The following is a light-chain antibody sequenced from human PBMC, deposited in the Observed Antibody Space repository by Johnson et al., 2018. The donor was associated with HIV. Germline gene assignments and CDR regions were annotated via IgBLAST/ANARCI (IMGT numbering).Light chain of an antibody. CDR2: DNN. J-gene: IGLJ1*01. CDR1: SSNIGNNY. Sequence: QSVLTQPPSVSAAPGQKVTISCSGSSSNIGNNYVSWYQQLPGTAPKLLIYDNNKRPSGIPDRFSGSKSGTSATLAITGLQTGDEADYYCGTWDSSLNVFGTGTKITVL. CDR3: GTWDSSLNV. V-gene: IGLV1-51*01.